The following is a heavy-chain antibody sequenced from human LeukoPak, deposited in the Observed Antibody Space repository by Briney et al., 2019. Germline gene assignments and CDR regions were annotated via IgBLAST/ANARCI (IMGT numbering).Heavy chain of an antibody. J-gene: IGHJ2*01. CDR2: ISGSGKST. V-gene: IGHV3-23*01. CDR3: ARGSGFNPYLYLDL. CDR1: GFSFSSYV. Sequence: GSLRLSCAASGFSFSSYVKSWVRQAPGKGLEWVSAISGSGKSTYYADSVKGRFTISRDNSKNTLYLQMNSLRVEDTAVYFCARGSGFNPYLYLDLWGRGTLVPVSS. D-gene: IGHD5-24*01.